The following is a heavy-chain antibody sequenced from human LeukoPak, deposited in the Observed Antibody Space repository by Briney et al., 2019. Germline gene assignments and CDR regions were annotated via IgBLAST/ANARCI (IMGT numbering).Heavy chain of an antibody. CDR3: AKDGRYGGVHWFDP. D-gene: IGHD4-23*01. Sequence: PGGSLRLSCAASGFTFSSYGMHWVRQAPGKGLEWVAFIRYDGSNKYYADSVKGRFTISRDNSKSTLYLQMNGLRAEDTAVYYCAKDGRYGGVHWFDPWGQGTLVTVSS. CDR1: GFTFSSYG. CDR2: IRYDGSNK. V-gene: IGHV3-30*02. J-gene: IGHJ5*02.